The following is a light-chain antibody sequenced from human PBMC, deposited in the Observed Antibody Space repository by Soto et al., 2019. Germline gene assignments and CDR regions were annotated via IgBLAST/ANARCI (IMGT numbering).Light chain of an antibody. Sequence: EIVLTQSPDTLSLFPGERATLSCRASQSVSSTYLAWYQQKPGQAPRPLISAASSRATGTPDRFSGSGSGTDFTLTISRLEPEDFAVYYCQQYGSSRWTFGHGNKVEIK. CDR2: AAS. J-gene: IGKJ1*01. CDR1: QSVSSTY. CDR3: QQYGSSRWT. V-gene: IGKV3-20*01.